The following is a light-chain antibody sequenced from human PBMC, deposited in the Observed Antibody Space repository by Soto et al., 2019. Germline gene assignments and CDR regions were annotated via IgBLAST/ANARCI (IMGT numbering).Light chain of an antibody. V-gene: IGLV2-14*01. J-gene: IGLJ2*01. CDR2: DVS. Sequence: QSALTQPASVSGSPGQSITISCTGTSSDVGGYNSVSWYQHHPGKAPKLMIYDVSHRPSGVSNRFSGSKSGNTASLTIAGLQAEDEADYYCSSYTSSSTLIVFGGGTKVTVL. CDR3: SSYTSSSTLIV. CDR1: SSDVGGYNS.